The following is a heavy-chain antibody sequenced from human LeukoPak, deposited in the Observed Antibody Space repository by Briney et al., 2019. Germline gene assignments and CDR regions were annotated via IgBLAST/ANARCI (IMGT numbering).Heavy chain of an antibody. V-gene: IGHV4-34*01. CDR3: ARLIAVAGVDY. J-gene: IGHJ4*02. Sequence: SETLSLTCAVYGGSFSGYYWSWIRQPPGKGLEWIGEINHSGSTNYNPSLKSRVTISVDTSKNQFSLKLSSVTAADTAEYYCARLIAVAGVDYWGQGTLVTVSS. CDR2: INHSGST. D-gene: IGHD6-19*01. CDR1: GGSFSGYY.